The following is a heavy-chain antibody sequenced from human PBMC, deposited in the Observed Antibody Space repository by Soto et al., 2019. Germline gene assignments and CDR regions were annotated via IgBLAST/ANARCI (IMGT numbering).Heavy chain of an antibody. CDR2: IYYSGST. D-gene: IGHD3-10*01. CDR3: ARVKGGSGSYLLDY. J-gene: IGHJ4*02. V-gene: IGHV4-61*03. CDR1: AGSVSSGSYY. Sequence: QVQLQESGPGLVKPSETLSLTCTVSAGSVSSGSYYWSWIRQPPGKGLEWIGYIYYSGSTNYNPSLKIRVTISVDTSKNHFSLKLSSVTAADTAVYYCARVKGGSGSYLLDYWGQGILVTVSS.